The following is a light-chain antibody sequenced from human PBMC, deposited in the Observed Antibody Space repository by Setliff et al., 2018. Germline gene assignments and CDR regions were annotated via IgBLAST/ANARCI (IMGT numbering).Light chain of an antibody. CDR1: SGDIGSFTF. CDR2: EVS. V-gene: IGLV2-14*03. Sequence: QSALTQPASVSGPPGQSITISCTGSSGDIGSFTFVSWYQQYPDEAPKLIIFEVSDRPSGISDRFSGSKSANTASLTISGLQAEDEADYYCSSYTSNGLDVFGTGTKGTVL. CDR3: SSYTSNGLDV. J-gene: IGLJ1*01.